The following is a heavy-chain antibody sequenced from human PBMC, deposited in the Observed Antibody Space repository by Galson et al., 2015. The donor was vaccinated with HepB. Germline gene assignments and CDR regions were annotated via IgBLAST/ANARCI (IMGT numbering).Heavy chain of an antibody. V-gene: IGHV3-9*01. CDR2: ISWNSGSI. CDR3: AKDKVGVVPAAKLYYYYYYMDV. CDR1: GFTFDDYA. Sequence: SLRLSCAASGFTFDDYAMHWVRQAPGKGLEWVSGISWNSGSIGYADSVKGRFTISRDNAKNSLYLQMNSLRAEDTALYYCAKDKVGVVPAAKLYYYYYYMDVWGKGTTVTVSS. D-gene: IGHD2-2*01. J-gene: IGHJ6*03.